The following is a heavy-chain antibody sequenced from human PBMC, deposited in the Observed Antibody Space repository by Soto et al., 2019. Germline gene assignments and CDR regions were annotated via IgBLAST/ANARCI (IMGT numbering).Heavy chain of an antibody. V-gene: IGHV1-18*04. D-gene: IGHD2-2*02. CDR3: ARDRDIVVVPAAISNYDYGMDV. CDR1: GYTFTSYG. J-gene: IGHJ6*02. Sequence: ASVKVSCKXSGYTFTSYGISWVRQAPGQGLEWMGWISGYNGNTKYAQKLQGRVTMTTDTSTSTAYTELRSLRSDDTAVYFCARDRDIVVVPAAISNYDYGMDVWGQGTTVTVSS. CDR2: ISGYNGNT.